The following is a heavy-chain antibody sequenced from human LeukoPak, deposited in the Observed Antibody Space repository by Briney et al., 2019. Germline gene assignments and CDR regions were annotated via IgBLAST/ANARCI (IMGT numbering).Heavy chain of an antibody. D-gene: IGHD2-2*01. CDR1: GGTFSSYA. Sequence: GSSVKVSCKASGGTFSSYAISWVRQAPGQGLEWMGGIIPIFGTANYARKFQGRVTITADESTSTAYMELSSLRSEDTAVYYCARADIVVVPAAPSYYYYGMDVWGQGTTVTVSS. J-gene: IGHJ6*02. CDR3: ARADIVVVPAAPSYYYYGMDV. CDR2: IIPIFGTA. V-gene: IGHV1-69*01.